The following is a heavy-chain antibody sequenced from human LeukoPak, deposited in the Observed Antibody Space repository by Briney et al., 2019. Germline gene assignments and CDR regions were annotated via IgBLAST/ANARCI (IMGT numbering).Heavy chain of an antibody. CDR2: IISSVSSI. D-gene: IGHD3-22*01. CDR1: GFTFSSYE. CDR3: ARLDYDSSGYYYGFDP. V-gene: IGHV3-48*03. Sequence: GGSLSLSCAASGFTFSSYEMNCVRQAPGKGLEWGSYIISSVSSIYYADSVKGRFTISRDNAKNELYLQMNSLRAEDTAVYYCARLDYDSSGYYYGFDPWGQGTLVTVSS. J-gene: IGHJ5*02.